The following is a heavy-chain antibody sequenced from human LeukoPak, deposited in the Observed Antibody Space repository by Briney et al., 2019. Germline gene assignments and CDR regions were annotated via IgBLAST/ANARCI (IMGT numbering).Heavy chain of an antibody. V-gene: IGHV3-21*01. CDR3: ARDPPSYGVGFDY. CDR1: GFTFSTYA. Sequence: KPGGSLRLSCAASGFTFSTYAVNWVRQAPGKGLEWVSSISSSSYIYYADSVKGRFTISRDNAKNSLYLQMNSLRAEDTAVYYCARDPPSYGVGFDYWGQGTLVTVSS. J-gene: IGHJ4*02. D-gene: IGHD4-17*01. CDR2: ISSSSYI.